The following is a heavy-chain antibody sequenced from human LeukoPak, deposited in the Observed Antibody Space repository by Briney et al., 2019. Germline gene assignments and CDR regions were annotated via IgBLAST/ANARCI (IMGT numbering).Heavy chain of an antibody. Sequence: PGGSLRLSCAASGFTFSSDWMHWVRQAPGKGLGWVSCISRSGRSTTYADSVKGRFTISRDNAKNPLYLQMNSLRADDTAVYYCARELTGVRCGGDCFFVYWGEGPLGTLSS. CDR3: ARELTGVRCGGDCFFVY. CDR2: ISRSGRST. J-gene: IGHJ4*02. CDR1: GFTFSSDW. D-gene: IGHD2-21*02. V-gene: IGHV3-74*01.